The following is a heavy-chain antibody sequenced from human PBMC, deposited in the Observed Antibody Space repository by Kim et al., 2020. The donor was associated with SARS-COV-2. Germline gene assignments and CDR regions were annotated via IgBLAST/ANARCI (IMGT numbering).Heavy chain of an antibody. D-gene: IGHD4-17*01. Sequence: GGSLRLSCAASGFTFSSYGTHWVRQAPGKGLEWVAVISYDGSNKYYADSVKGRFTISRDNSKNTLYLQMNSLRAEDTALYYCAKSAGDYGDYYYYYSIDVWGQGNTVTASS. J-gene: IGHJ6*02. CDR3: AKSAGDYGDYYYYYSIDV. CDR1: GFTFSSYG. V-gene: IGHV3-30*18. CDR2: ISYDGSNK.